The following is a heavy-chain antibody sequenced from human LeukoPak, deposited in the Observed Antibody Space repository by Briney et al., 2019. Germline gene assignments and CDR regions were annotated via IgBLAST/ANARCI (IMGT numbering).Heavy chain of an antibody. CDR1: GFTFSSYW. Sequence: QAGGSLRLSCAASGFTFSSYWMSWVRQAPGKGLEWVANIKQDGSEKYYVDSVKGRFTISRDNAKNSLYLQMNSLRADDTAVYYCARDRYYYDSSGHYPGGDYWGQGTLVTVSS. CDR3: ARDRYYYDSSGHYPGGDY. D-gene: IGHD3-22*01. J-gene: IGHJ4*02. V-gene: IGHV3-7*01. CDR2: IKQDGSEK.